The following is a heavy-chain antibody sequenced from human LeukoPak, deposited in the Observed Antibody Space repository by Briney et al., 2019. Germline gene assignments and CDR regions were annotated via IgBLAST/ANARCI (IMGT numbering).Heavy chain of an antibody. J-gene: IGHJ4*02. V-gene: IGHV3-7*03. Sequence: GGSLRLACAASGFIFSSYWMAWVRQAPGKGLEWVANIKEDGSEKNYVDSVKGRFTISRDNAKNSLYLQMNSLRAEDTAVYYCARGYEYYYDSSGLGGYWGQGTLVTVSS. CDR1: GFIFSSYW. D-gene: IGHD3-22*01. CDR3: ARGYEYYYDSSGLGGY. CDR2: IKEDGSEK.